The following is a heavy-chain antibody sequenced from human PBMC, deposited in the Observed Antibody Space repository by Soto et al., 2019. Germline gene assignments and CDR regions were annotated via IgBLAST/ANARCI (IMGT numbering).Heavy chain of an antibody. CDR1: GGTFSSYA. D-gene: IGHD2-15*01. Sequence: SVKVSCKASGGTFSSYAISWVRQAPGQGLEWMGGIIPIFGTANYAQKFQGRVTITADESTSTAYMELSSLRSEDTAVYYCARDSGYCSGGSCYSYAFDIWGQGTMVTVSS. V-gene: IGHV1-69*13. CDR3: ARDSGYCSGGSCYSYAFDI. J-gene: IGHJ3*02. CDR2: IIPIFGTA.